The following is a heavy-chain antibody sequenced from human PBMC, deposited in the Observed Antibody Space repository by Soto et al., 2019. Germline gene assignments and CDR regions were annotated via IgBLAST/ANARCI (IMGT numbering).Heavy chain of an antibody. CDR3: ASTQHAGDPADPQQLGYGMDV. D-gene: IGHD6-13*01. V-gene: IGHV4-34*01. CDR1: GGSFSGYY. CDR2: INHSGST. J-gene: IGHJ6*02. Sequence: SETLSLTCAVYGGSFSGYYWSWIRQPPGKGLEWIGEINHSGSTNYNPSLKSRVTISVDTSKNQFSLKLSSVTAADTAVYYCASTQHAGDPADPQQLGYGMDVWGQGTTVTVSS.